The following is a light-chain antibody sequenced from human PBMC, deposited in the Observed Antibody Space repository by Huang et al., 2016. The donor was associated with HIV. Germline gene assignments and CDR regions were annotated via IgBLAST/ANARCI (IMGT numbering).Light chain of an antibody. J-gene: IGKJ1*01. CDR3: QQYDSSPWT. CDR2: GAS. CDR1: QSVSSSY. V-gene: IGKV3-20*01. Sequence: EIVLTQSPGTLSLSPGERATLSCRASQSVSSSYLAWYQQKPGQAPRLLFYGASSRATDIPDSFSGSGSGTDFTLTISRLEPEDFAVYYCQQYDSSPWTFGQGTKVEIK.